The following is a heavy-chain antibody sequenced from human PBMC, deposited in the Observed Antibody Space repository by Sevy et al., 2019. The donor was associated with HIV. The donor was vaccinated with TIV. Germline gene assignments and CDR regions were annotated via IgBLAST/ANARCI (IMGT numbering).Heavy chain of an antibody. CDR1: GFTFDDYA. D-gene: IGHD3-22*01. J-gene: IGHJ4*02. CDR2: ISWNGGSI. V-gene: IGHV3-9*01. Sequence: GGSLRLSCAASGFTFDDYAMHWVRQAPGKGLEWVSGISWNGGSIGYADSVKGRFTISRDNAKNSLYLQMNSLRAEDTALYYCAKVMYYYDSSGYFDYWGQGTLVTVSS. CDR3: AKVMYYYDSSGYFDY.